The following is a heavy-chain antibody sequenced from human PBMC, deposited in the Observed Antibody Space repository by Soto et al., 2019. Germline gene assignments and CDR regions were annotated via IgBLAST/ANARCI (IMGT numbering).Heavy chain of an antibody. CDR1: GGSFSGYY. Sequence: SETLSLTCAVYGGSFSGYYWSWIRQPPGKGLEWIGEINHSGSTNYNPSLKSRATISVDTSKNQFSLKLSSVTAADTAVYYCARGSFGDSSSWYGKYYYYYYGMDVWGQGTTVTVSS. CDR2: INHSGST. J-gene: IGHJ6*02. D-gene: IGHD6-13*01. CDR3: ARGSFGDSSSWYGKYYYYYYGMDV. V-gene: IGHV4-34*01.